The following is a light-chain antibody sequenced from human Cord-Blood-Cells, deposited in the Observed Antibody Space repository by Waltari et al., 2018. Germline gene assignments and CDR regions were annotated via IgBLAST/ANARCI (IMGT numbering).Light chain of an antibody. V-gene: IGKV3-15*01. CDR1: QSVSSN. J-gene: IGKJ1*01. CDR2: VAS. Sequence: EIVMTQSPATLSVPPGESATLSCRASQSVSSNLAWYQQKPGQAPRLLIYVASTRATGIPARFRGSGSGTEFTLTISSLQSEDFAVYYCQQYNNWPWTFGQGTKVEIK. CDR3: QQYNNWPWT.